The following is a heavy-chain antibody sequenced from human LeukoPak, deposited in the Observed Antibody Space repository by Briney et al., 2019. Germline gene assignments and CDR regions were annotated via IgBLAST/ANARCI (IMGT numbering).Heavy chain of an antibody. CDR1: GFTFSSYA. Sequence: GRSLRLSCAASGFTFSSYAMHWVRQAPGKGLEWVAVISYDGSNKYYADSVKGRFTISRDNSKNTLYLQMNSLRAEDTAVYYCAREVGAKYYYYYMDVWGKGITVTVSS. V-gene: IGHV3-30*04. D-gene: IGHD1-26*01. CDR3: AREVGAKYYYYYMDV. CDR2: ISYDGSNK. J-gene: IGHJ6*03.